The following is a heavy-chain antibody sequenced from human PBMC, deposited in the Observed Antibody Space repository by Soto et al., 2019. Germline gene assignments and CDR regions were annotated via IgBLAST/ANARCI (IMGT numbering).Heavy chain of an antibody. Sequence: QLQLQESGPGLVKPSETLSLTCTVSGGSISSSSYYWGWIRQPPGKGLEWIGSIYYSGSTYYNPSLKSRVTISVDTSKKQFSLNLRSVTGGDSAVFYCARQLRGYDVLTGYFLGAAFDIWGQGTMVTVSS. CDR3: ARQLRGYDVLTGYFLGAAFDI. J-gene: IGHJ3*02. CDR1: GGSISSSSYY. D-gene: IGHD3-9*01. V-gene: IGHV4-39*01. CDR2: IYYSGST.